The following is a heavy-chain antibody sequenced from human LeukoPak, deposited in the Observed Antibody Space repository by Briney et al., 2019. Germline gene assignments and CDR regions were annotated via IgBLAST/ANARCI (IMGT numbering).Heavy chain of an antibody. V-gene: IGHV4-59*08. CDR2: IYYSGST. Sequence: SETLSLTCTVSGGSISNYYWSWIRQPPGKGLEWIGYIYYSGSTNYNPSLKSRVTISVDTSKNQFSLKLSSVTAADTAVYYCARHFTGLGYSYGYRRSAFDIWGQGTMVTVSS. J-gene: IGHJ3*02. CDR1: GGSISNYY. CDR3: ARHFTGLGYSYGYRRSAFDI. D-gene: IGHD5-18*01.